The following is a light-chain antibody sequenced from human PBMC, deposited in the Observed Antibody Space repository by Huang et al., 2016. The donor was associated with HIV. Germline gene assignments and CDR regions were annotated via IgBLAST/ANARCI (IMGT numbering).Light chain of an antibody. CDR2: KAS. CDR1: QSLSGG. V-gene: IGKV1-5*03. Sequence: DIQMTQSPSTLSAYARDRVTITCRASQSLSGGLAWYQQKPGRAPILLIYKASILESGVPSRFSGSGSGTEFTLTISSLQPDDSATYYCQQYNSYPYTFGQGTRVEIK. J-gene: IGKJ2*01. CDR3: QQYNSYPYT.